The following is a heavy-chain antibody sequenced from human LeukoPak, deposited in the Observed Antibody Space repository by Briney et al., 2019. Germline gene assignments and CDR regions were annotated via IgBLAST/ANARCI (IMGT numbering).Heavy chain of an antibody. V-gene: IGHV3-9*01. J-gene: IGHJ4*02. Sequence: GGSLRLSCAASGFTFDDYAMHWVRQAPGKGLEWVSGISWNSGSIDYADSVKGRFTISRDNAKNSLYLQMNSLRAEDTALYYCARVGTVTTLDYWGQGTLVTVSS. D-gene: IGHD4-17*01. CDR3: ARVGTVTTLDY. CDR2: ISWNSGSI. CDR1: GFTFDDYA.